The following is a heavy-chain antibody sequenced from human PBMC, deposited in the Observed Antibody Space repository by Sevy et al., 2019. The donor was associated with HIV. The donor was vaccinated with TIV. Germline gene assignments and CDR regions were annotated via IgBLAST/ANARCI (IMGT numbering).Heavy chain of an antibody. V-gene: IGHV3-30*03. D-gene: IGHD3-22*01. CDR1: GFTFGSYG. CDR2: ISYDKSER. J-gene: IGHJ4*02. CDR3: ARDNSGYFHFDY. Sequence: GGSLRLSCAASGFTFGSYGMHWVRQAPGRGLEWVSFISYDKSERYYGDSVRGRFTISRATFKNTLWLQMNSLRPEDTAIYYCARDNSGYFHFDYWGQGTLVTVSS.